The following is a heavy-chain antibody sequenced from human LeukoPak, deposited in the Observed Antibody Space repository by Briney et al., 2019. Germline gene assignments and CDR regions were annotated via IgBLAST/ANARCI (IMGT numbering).Heavy chain of an antibody. J-gene: IGHJ3*02. D-gene: IGHD5-18*01. V-gene: IGHV3-7*04. CDR3: AGEYSHGQGAFDI. CDR1: GFTLSSSW. Sequence: GGSLRLSCAASGFTLSSSWMSWVRQDPGKGLEWVANIKQDGSDKYYVDSVKGRFTISRDNAKNSLFLQMNSLRAEDTAVYYCAGEYSHGQGAFDIWGQGTMVTVSS. CDR2: IKQDGSDK.